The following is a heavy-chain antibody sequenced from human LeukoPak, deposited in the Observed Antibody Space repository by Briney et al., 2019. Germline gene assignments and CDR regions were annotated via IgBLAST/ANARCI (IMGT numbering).Heavy chain of an antibody. D-gene: IGHD4-11*01. CDR2: ISTYIGVT. V-gene: IGHV1-18*04. CDR1: GFRFTSFG. Sequence: ASVNVSCKTSGFRFTSFGVSWVQQAPGQGLEWMGWISTYIGVTHYAEKFEDRVTMTIDTSTTTAYMELRSLRYDDTAVYYCARDSDYSGNGNGDWFDPWGQGTVVTVSS. J-gene: IGHJ5*02. CDR3: ARDSDYSGNGNGDWFDP.